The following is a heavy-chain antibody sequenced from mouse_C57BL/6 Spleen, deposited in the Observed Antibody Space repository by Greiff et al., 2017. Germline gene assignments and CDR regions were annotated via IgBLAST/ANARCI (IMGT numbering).Heavy chain of an antibody. CDR3: ARGVYSAWFAY. Sequence: DVQLQESGPGLVKPSQSLSLTCSVTGYSITSGYYWNWIRQFPGNKLEWMGYISYDGSNNYNPSLKNRISITRDTSKNQFFLKLNSVTTEDTATYYCARGVYSAWFAYWGQGTLVTVSA. D-gene: IGHD2-1*01. CDR1: GYSITSGYY. CDR2: ISYDGSN. J-gene: IGHJ3*01. V-gene: IGHV3-6*01.